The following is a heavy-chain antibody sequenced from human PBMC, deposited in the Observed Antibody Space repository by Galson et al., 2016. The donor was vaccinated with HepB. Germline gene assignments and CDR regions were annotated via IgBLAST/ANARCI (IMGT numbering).Heavy chain of an antibody. Sequence: SETLSLTCIVSGGSISSSDYHWAWIRQPPGKGLEWTGTIFHRGSTHYNSSLRNRVIISVDTSEKQISLKLSSLTAADTAVYFCARGDSIFGVMKSDWFDPWGQGILVSVSS. D-gene: IGHD3-3*01. V-gene: IGHV4-39*07. CDR2: IFHRGST. CDR1: GGSISSSDYH. CDR3: ARGDSIFGVMKSDWFDP. J-gene: IGHJ5*02.